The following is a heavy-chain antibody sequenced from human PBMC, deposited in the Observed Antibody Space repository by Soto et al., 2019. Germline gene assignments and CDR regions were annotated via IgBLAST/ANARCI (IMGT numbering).Heavy chain of an antibody. CDR2: IIPIFGTA. D-gene: IGHD3-3*01. CDR3: ARDNDVWTGYFFDN. J-gene: IGHJ4*02. Sequence: GASVKVSCKASGGTFSSYAISWVRQAPGQGLEWMGGIIPIFGTANYAQKFQGRLTMTTDMSTTTAYMELRSLRSDDTAVYYCARDNDVWTGYFFDNWGQGTLVTVSS. CDR1: GGTFSSYA. V-gene: IGHV1-69*05.